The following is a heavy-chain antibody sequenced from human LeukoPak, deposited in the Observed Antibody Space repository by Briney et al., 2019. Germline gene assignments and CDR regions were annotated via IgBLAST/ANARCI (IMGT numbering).Heavy chain of an antibody. CDR2: INHSGST. CDR1: GGSISSSSYY. CDR3: ARPSGWYPNTYYFDY. D-gene: IGHD6-19*01. Sequence: SETLSLTCTVSGGSISSSSYYWGWIRQPPGKGLEWIGEINHSGSTNYNPSLKSRVTISVDTSKNQFSLKLSSVTAADTAVYYCARPSGWYPNTYYFDYWGQGTLVTVSS. V-gene: IGHV4-39*07. J-gene: IGHJ4*02.